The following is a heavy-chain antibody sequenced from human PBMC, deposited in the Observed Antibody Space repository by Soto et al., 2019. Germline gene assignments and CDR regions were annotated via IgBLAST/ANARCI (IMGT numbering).Heavy chain of an antibody. CDR2: ISSSSSTI. CDR1: GFTFSSYS. D-gene: IGHD2-2*01. Sequence: GSLRLSCAASGFTFSSYSMNWVRQAPGKGLEWVSYISSSSSTIYYADSVKGRFTISRDNAKNSLYLQMNSLRAEDTAVYYCAREYCSSTSCLNWFYPWGQGTLVTVSS. J-gene: IGHJ5*02. V-gene: IGHV3-48*01. CDR3: AREYCSSTSCLNWFYP.